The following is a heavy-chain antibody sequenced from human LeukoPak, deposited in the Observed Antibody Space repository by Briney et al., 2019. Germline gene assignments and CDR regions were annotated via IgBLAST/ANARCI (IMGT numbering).Heavy chain of an antibody. CDR3: ARADINWFDP. V-gene: IGHV5-10-1*01. CDR1: GYSFTTYW. J-gene: IGHJ5*02. CDR2: IDPSDSYT. Sequence: PGESLKISCKGSGYSFTTYWIGWVRQTPGKGLEWMGRIDPSDSYTNFSPSFQGHVTISADKSISTAYLQWSSLKATDTAMYYCARADINWFDPWGQGTLVTVSS.